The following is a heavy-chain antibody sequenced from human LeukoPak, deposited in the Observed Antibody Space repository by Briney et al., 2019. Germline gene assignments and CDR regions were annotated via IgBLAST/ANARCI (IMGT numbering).Heavy chain of an antibody. J-gene: IGHJ5*02. V-gene: IGHV5-51*01. Sequence: GEALKISCNSSGYSFTNYWIAWVRQVTGKGLGWMGIIYSVESDTRYSPSFQGQVTISSDKSITTAFLQWNSLKASDTAMYYCAIYCSSTTCPGNWFDPWGQGTLVTVSS. D-gene: IGHD2-2*01. CDR1: GYSFTNYW. CDR3: AIYCSSTTCPGNWFDP. CDR2: IYSVESDT.